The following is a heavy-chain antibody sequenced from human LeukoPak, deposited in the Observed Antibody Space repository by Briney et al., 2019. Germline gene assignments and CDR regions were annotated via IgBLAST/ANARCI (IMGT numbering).Heavy chain of an antibody. J-gene: IGHJ4*02. D-gene: IGHD3-22*01. Sequence: GASVKVSCKASGYTFTSYYMHWVRQAPGQGLEWMGIINPSGGSTSYAQKFQGRVTMTRDTSTSTVYMELSSLRSEDTAVHYCARYSYPTRGIVVVPALDYWGQGTLVTVSS. CDR3: ARYSYPTRGIVVVPALDY. CDR2: INPSGGST. CDR1: GYTFTSYY. V-gene: IGHV1-46*01.